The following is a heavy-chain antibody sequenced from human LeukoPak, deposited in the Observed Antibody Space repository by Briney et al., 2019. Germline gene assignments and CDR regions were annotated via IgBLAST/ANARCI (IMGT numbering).Heavy chain of an antibody. J-gene: IGHJ6*03. V-gene: IGHV4-61*02. CDR1: GGSISSGSYY. Sequence: PSETLSLTCTVSGGSISSGSYYWSWIRQPAGKGLEWIGRIYTSGSTNYNPSLKSRVTISVDTSKNQFSLKLSSVTAADTAVYYCATSAPRGPPPTTYYYYYYYMDVWGKGTTVTISS. CDR2: IYTSGST. D-gene: IGHD1-1*01. CDR3: ATSAPRGPPPTTYYYYYYYMDV.